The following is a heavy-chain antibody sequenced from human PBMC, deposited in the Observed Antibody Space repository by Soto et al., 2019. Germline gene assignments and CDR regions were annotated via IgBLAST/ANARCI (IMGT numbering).Heavy chain of an antibody. CDR2: ISYDGSNK. Sequence: QVQLVESGGGVVQPGRSLRLSCAASGFTFSSYGMHWVRQAPGKGLEWVAVISYDGSNKYYADSVKGRFTISRDNSKNTLYRQMNSLRAEDTAVYYCAKGPRYGSGPNWFDPWGQGTLVTVSS. V-gene: IGHV3-30*18. D-gene: IGHD3-10*01. J-gene: IGHJ5*02. CDR1: GFTFSSYG. CDR3: AKGPRYGSGPNWFDP.